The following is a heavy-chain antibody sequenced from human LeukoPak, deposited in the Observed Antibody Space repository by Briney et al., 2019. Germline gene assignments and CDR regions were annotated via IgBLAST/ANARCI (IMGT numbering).Heavy chain of an antibody. J-gene: IGHJ4*02. D-gene: IGHD4-11*01. V-gene: IGHV4-39*07. CDR3: ARLGAYSRRIDY. CDR1: GGSISSSSYY. CDR2: ICYSGST. Sequence: PSETLSLTCTVSGGSISSSSYYWGWIRQPPGKGLEWIGSICYSGSTYYNPSLKSRVTISVDTSKNQFSLKLSSVTAADTAVYYCARLGAYSRRIDYWGQGTLVAVSS.